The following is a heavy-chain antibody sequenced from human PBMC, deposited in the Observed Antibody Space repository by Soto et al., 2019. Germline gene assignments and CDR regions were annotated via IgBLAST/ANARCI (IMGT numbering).Heavy chain of an antibody. J-gene: IGHJ6*02. V-gene: IGHV4-34*01. D-gene: IGHD3-10*01. CDR1: GGSFSGYY. CDR2: INHSGST. CDR3: ARGSRYYGSGSYYRYYYYGMDV. Sequence: SETLSLTCAVYGGSFSGYYWSWIRQPPGKGLEWIGEINHSGSTNYNPSLKSRVTISVDTSKNQFSLKLSSVTAADTAVYYCARGSRYYGSGSYYRYYYYGMDVWGQGTTVTVSS.